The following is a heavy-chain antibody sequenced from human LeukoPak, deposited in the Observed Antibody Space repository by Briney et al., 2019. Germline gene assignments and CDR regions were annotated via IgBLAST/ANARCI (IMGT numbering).Heavy chain of an antibody. CDR1: GYTFSSYG. CDR3: ARESEHYSDSYSSANFDY. J-gene: IGHJ4*02. V-gene: IGHV1-18*01. Sequence: ASVKVSCKASGYTFSSYGISWVRQAPGQGLEWMGWISAYNGNTNYAQKLQGRVTMTTDTSTSTAYMELRSLRSDDTAVYYCARESEHYSDSYSSANFDYWGQGTLVTVSS. D-gene: IGHD6-19*01. CDR2: ISAYNGNT.